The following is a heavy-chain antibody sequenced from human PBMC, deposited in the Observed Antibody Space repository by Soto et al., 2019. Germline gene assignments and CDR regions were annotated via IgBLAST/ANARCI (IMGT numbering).Heavy chain of an antibody. CDR2: IWYDGSNK. V-gene: IGHV3-33*01. CDR3: ARARDNYSVESDAFDI. J-gene: IGHJ3*02. CDR1: GFTFSSYG. D-gene: IGHD3-3*01. Sequence: GGSLRLSCAASGFTFSSYGMHWVRQAPGKGLEWVAVIWYDGSNKYYADSVKGRFTISRDNSKNTLYLQMNSLRAEDTAVYYCARARDNYSVESDAFDIWGQGTMVTVSS.